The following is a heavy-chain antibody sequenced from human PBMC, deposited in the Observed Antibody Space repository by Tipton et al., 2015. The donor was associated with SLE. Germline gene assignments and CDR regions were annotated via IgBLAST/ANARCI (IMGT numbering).Heavy chain of an antibody. J-gene: IGHJ5*02. D-gene: IGHD3-9*01. CDR2: IYTNGFSDYNPTT. Sequence: TLSLTCSVSGDSITNGPYYWTWIRQPAGKGLEWIGRIYTNGFSDYNPTTNYNPSLNSRVTISVDPAKNQFSLRLSFVTAADTAVYFCARNFELTYHWFDPWGPGTLDTVSS. CDR1: GDSITNGPYY. CDR3: ARNFELTYHWFDP. V-gene: IGHV4-61*02.